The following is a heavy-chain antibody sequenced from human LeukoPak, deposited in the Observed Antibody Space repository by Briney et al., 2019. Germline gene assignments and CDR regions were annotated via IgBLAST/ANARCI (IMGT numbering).Heavy chain of an antibody. D-gene: IGHD3-9*01. CDR2: IWYDASNK. Sequence: GGSLRLSCAASGISFRSYGMHWVRQAPGKGLEWVTFIWYDASNKYYAESVRGRFTISRDNSRNTVFLQMNSLRAEDTAIYYCATDISTHYFGSWGQGTLVTVSS. CDR1: GISFRSYG. V-gene: IGHV3-30*02. J-gene: IGHJ4*02. CDR3: ATDISTHYFGS.